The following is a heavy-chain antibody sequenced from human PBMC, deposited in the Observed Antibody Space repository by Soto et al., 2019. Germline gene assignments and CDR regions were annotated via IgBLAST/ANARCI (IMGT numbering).Heavy chain of an antibody. J-gene: IGHJ4*02. Sequence: GGSLRLSCVASGFTFDNYAMNWVRQAPGRGLEWVSNIGGRGGNAFYADSMRGRFTISRDNSKNTLYLEMHNLRVEDTATYYCAKPSAYGDFAGSFDSWGQGTLVTVSS. CDR3: AKPSAYGDFAGSFDS. CDR1: GFTFDNYA. D-gene: IGHD4-17*01. V-gene: IGHV3-23*01. CDR2: IGGRGGNA.